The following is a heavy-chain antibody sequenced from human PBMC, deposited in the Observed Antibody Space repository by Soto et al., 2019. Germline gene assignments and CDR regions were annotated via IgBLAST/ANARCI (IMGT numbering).Heavy chain of an antibody. Sequence: ASVKVSCKASGYTFTSYAMHWVRQSPGQRLEWMGWINAGNGNTKYSQKFQGRVTITRDTSASTAYMELSSLRSEDTAVYYCAIKTGCSRGSCFANWFDPWGQGTLVTVSS. D-gene: IGHD2-15*01. CDR3: AIKTGCSRGSCFANWFDP. J-gene: IGHJ5*02. V-gene: IGHV1-3*01. CDR1: GYTFTSYA. CDR2: INAGNGNT.